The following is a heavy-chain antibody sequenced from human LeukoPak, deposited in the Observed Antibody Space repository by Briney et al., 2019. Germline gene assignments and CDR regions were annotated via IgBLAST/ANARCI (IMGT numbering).Heavy chain of an antibody. CDR1: GYTFTSYA. D-gene: IGHD1-26*01. CDR2: INAGNGNT. Sequence: ASVKVSCKASGYTFTSYAMHWVRQAPGQRLEWMGWINAGNGNTKYSQEFQGRVTITRDTSASTAYMELSSLRSEDTAMYYCARDNSVGETAWWFDPWGQGTLVTVSS. J-gene: IGHJ5*01. CDR3: ARDNSVGETAWWFDP. V-gene: IGHV1-3*03.